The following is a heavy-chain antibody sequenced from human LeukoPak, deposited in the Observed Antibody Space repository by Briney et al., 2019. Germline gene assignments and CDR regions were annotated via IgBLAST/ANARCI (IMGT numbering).Heavy chain of an antibody. J-gene: IGHJ6*02. CDR1: GFTFGDYT. CDR2: IRSRAYGGTT. Sequence: GGSLRLSCTASGFTFGDYTMSWVRQAPGKGLEWVGVIRSRAYGGTTEYAASVKGRFTMSRDDSKSIAYLQMNSPKTEDTAVYYCTRDKYGDYDPYYYYYGMDVWGQGTTVTVSS. V-gene: IGHV3-49*04. D-gene: IGHD4-17*01. CDR3: TRDKYGDYDPYYYYYGMDV.